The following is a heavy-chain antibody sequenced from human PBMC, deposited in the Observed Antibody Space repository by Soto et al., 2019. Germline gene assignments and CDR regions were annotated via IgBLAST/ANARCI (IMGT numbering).Heavy chain of an antibody. CDR3: ARVMRVASGGPLEY. CDR2: IYPSGNT. CDR1: GGSITTSNW. J-gene: IGHJ4*02. V-gene: IGHV4-4*02. D-gene: IGHD2-15*01. Sequence: QVQLQESGPGLLRPSETLSLTCAVSGGSITTSNWWSWVRQPPGKGLEWIGEIYPSGNTNYNPSLASQVTITLDKSKNQFSLKVTYVTAADTGVYFCARVMRVASGGPLEYWGPGTLVTVS.